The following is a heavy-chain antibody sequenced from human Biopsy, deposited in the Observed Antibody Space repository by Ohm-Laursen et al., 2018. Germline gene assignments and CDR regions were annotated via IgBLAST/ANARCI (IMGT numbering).Heavy chain of an antibody. V-gene: IGHV1-8*01. J-gene: IGHJ6*02. D-gene: IGHD5-24*01. CDR3: ARAGVGSDGTDSYYYGMDV. Sequence: SVKVSCKASGYTFTDYDIIWVRQATGQGPEWMGWMNPKSGKTGYERKFQGRITMTRDTSTGTVYMDLNSLGSEDTAVYYCARAGVGSDGTDSYYYGMDVWGPGTTVTVSS. CDR1: GYTFTDYD. CDR2: MNPKSGKT.